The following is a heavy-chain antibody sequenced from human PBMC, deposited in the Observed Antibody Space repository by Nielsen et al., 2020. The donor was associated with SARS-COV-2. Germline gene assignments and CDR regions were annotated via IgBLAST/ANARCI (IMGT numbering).Heavy chain of an antibody. Sequence: SETLSLTCAVSGGSISSGGYSWSWIQQPPGKGLEWIGYIYHSGRTYYNPSLKSRVTISVARSKNQFSLKLSSVTAADTAVYYCARGGRITFGGADDAFDIWGQGTMVTVSS. CDR2: IYHSGRT. D-gene: IGHD3-16*01. CDR1: GGSISSGGYS. V-gene: IGHV4-30-2*01. J-gene: IGHJ3*02. CDR3: ARGGRITFGGADDAFDI.